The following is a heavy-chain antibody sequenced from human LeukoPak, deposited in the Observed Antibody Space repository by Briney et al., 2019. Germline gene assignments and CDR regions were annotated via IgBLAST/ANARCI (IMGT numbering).Heavy chain of an antibody. CDR3: ARAAIAVAARGWFDP. V-gene: IGHV4-4*02. J-gene: IGHJ5*02. CDR2: IYHSGST. CDR1: GGFISSSNW. Sequence: SETLSLTCAVSGGFISSSNWWSWVRQPPGKGLEWIGEIYHSGSTNYNPSLKSRVTISVDKSKNQFSLKLSSVTAADTAVYYCARAAIAVAARGWFDPWGQGTLVTVSS. D-gene: IGHD6-19*01.